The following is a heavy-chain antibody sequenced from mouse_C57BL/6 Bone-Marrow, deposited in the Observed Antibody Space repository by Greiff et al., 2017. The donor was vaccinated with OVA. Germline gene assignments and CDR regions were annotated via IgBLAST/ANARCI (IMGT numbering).Heavy chain of an antibody. CDR2: IWSGGST. D-gene: IGHD2-5*01. CDR3: ARNCPYSNYYFDY. CDR1: GFSLTSYG. Sequence: VQLKESGPGLVQPSQSLSITCTVSGFSLTSYGVHWVRQSPGTGLEWLGVIWSGGSTDYNAAFISRLSISKDNSKSQVFFKMNSLQADDTAIYYCARNCPYSNYYFDYWGQGTTLTVSS. V-gene: IGHV2-2*01. J-gene: IGHJ2*01.